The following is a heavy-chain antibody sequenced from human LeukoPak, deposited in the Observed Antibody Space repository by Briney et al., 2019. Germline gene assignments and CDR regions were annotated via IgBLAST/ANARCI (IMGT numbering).Heavy chain of an antibody. CDR3: ARVGLLFGELHEH. D-gene: IGHD3-10*01. V-gene: IGHV3-66*01. CDR1: GFTVSSNY. J-gene: IGHJ4*02. CDR2: IYSGGST. Sequence: GGSLRLSCAASGFTVSSNYMSWVRRAPGKGLEWVSVIYSGGSTYYADSVKGRFTISRDNSKNTLYLQMNSLRAEDTAVYYCARVGLLFGELHEHWGQGTLVTVSS.